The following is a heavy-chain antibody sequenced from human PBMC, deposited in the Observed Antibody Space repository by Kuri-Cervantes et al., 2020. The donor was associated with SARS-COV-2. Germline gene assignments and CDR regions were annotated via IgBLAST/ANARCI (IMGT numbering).Heavy chain of an antibody. CDR1: GFTFSSNS. J-gene: IGHJ4*02. CDR3: ARGGRYYFDY. CDR2: ISGSGSSI. Sequence: GGSLRLSCVASGFTFSSNSMNWVRQAPGKGLEWVSYISGSGSSIYYADSLKGRFTISRDNAKNSLYLQMNSLTAEDTAVYYCARGGRYYFDYWGQGSLVTVSS. D-gene: IGHD1-26*01. V-gene: IGHV3-48*01.